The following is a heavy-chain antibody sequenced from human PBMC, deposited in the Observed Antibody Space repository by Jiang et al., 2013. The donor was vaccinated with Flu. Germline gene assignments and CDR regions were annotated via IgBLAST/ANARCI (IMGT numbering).Heavy chain of an antibody. V-gene: IGHV1-2*02. D-gene: IGHD3-22*01. CDR2: ISPYNGDT. Sequence: QSGSELKKPGASVKVSCKASGYTFTSYAMNWVRQAPGQGLEWMGWISPYNGDTDYAEKFKGRVTMAWDASISTAYMELSGLRSDDTAMYYCARDLSDYYDNIRYYPNAFDIWAKGQWSPSLQ. CDR1: GYTFTSYA. J-gene: IGHJ3*02. CDR3: ARDLSDYYDNIRYYPNAFDI.